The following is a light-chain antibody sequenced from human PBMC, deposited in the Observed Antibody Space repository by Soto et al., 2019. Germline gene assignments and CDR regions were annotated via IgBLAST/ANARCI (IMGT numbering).Light chain of an antibody. V-gene: IGKV3-15*01. J-gene: IGKJ3*01. CDR1: QSVSSN. CDR2: GSS. CDR3: QQYNNWPT. Sequence: EIVMTQSPATLSVSPGERATLSCRASQSVSSNLAWYQQKPGQAPRRLIYGSSTRATGIPARFSGSGSGTAFTPTISSLPSEDFAVYYCQQYNNWPTFGPGTKVDIK.